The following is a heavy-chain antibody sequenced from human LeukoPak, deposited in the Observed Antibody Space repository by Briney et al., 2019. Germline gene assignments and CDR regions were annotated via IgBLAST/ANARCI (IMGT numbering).Heavy chain of an antibody. Sequence: PSGSLSLSCTVSGGSFSSGSYHWSWIRQPPGKGLEWIGYLYYRWSTNYNPSLKSRVSISVDTSKNQFSLKLSSVTAADTAVYYCASADSSGYFGPPAFDYWGQGTLVTVSS. CDR3: ASADSSGYFGPPAFDY. CDR1: GGSFSSGSYH. D-gene: IGHD3-22*01. CDR2: LYYRWST. J-gene: IGHJ4*02. V-gene: IGHV4-61*01.